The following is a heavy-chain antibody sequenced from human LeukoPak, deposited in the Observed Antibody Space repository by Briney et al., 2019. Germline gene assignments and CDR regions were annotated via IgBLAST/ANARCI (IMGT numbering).Heavy chain of an antibody. CDR1: GFTFSSYS. J-gene: IGHJ4*02. D-gene: IGHD7-27*01. CDR2: ISSSSSTI. CDR3: ARDDLGIDY. V-gene: IGHV3-48*01. Sequence: QPGGSLRLSCAASGFTFSSYSMNWVRQAPGKGLEWVSYISSSSSTIYYADSVKGRFTISRDNSKNTVYLQMNNLRAEDTAVYYCARDDLGIDYWGQGTLVTVS.